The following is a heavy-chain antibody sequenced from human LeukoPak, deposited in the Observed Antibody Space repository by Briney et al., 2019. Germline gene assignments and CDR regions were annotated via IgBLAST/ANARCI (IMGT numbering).Heavy chain of an antibody. CDR2: ITGSGDYT. J-gene: IGHJ4*02. Sequence: GGSLRLSCAASGFTFSSYGMTWVRQAPGKGLEWVSGITGSGDYTNYADSVKGRFTISRDNSKNTLYLQMNSLRAEDMAVYYCAKTYGSGSRYYFDYWGQGTLVTVSS. CDR3: AKTYGSGSRYYFDY. V-gene: IGHV3-23*01. D-gene: IGHD3-10*01. CDR1: GFTFSSYG.